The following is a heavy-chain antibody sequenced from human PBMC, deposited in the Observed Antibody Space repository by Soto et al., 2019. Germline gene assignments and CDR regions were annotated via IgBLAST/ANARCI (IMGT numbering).Heavy chain of an antibody. CDR2: IYWDDDK. J-gene: IGHJ1*01. V-gene: IGHV2-5*02. CDR3: AHINPRGTYYNFWSGYPAEYFQH. D-gene: IGHD3-3*01. CDR1: GFSLSTSGVG. Sequence: SGPTLVNPTQTLTLTCTFSGFSLSTSGVGVGWIRQPPGKALEWLALIYWDDDKRYSPSLKSRLTITKDTSKNQVVLTMTNMDPVDTATYYCAHINPRGTYYNFWSGYPAEYFQHWGQGTLVTVSS.